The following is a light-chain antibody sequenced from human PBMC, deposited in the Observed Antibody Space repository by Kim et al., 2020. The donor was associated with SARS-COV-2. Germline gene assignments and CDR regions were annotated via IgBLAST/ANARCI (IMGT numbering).Light chain of an antibody. J-gene: IGLJ1*01. CDR3: NSRDSSGNLYV. CDR2: GKN. CDR1: SLRTYY. Sequence: ALGQTVSFTCQGDSLRTYYAGWYQQKPGQAPVLVIDGKNNRPSGIPDRFSGSSSGDTASLTITGAQAEDEADYYCNSRDSSGNLYVLGTGTKVTVL. V-gene: IGLV3-19*01.